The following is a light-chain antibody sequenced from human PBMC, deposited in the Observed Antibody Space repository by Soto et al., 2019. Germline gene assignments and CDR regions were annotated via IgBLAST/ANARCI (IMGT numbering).Light chain of an antibody. Sequence: EMVLTQSPATLSLSPGERATLSCRASQSVGDYLGWYQQKPGQAPRLLIYDASQRATGVPARFSASGSGTDFTLTISSLEPEDFAIYYCQQREDWPRAFGGGTKVDIK. CDR1: QSVGDY. CDR3: QQREDWPRA. CDR2: DAS. V-gene: IGKV3-11*01. J-gene: IGKJ4*01.